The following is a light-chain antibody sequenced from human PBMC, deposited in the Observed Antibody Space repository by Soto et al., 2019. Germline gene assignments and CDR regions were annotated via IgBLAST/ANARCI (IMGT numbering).Light chain of an antibody. Sequence: QSALTQPASVSGSPGQSITISCTGTSSDVGSYNLVSWYQQHPGKAPKLMIYEDTKRPSGVSNRFSGSKSGNTASLTNSGLQAEDEADYYCCSYAGSSTFDVVFGGGTKLTVL. J-gene: IGLJ2*01. V-gene: IGLV2-23*02. CDR1: SSDVGSYNL. CDR2: EDT. CDR3: CSYAGSSTFDVV.